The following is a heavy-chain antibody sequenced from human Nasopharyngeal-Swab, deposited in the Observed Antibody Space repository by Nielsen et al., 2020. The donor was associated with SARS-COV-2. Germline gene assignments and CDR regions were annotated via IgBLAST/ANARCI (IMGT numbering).Heavy chain of an antibody. Sequence: GGSLRLSCAASGFTFSGYWMSWVRQVPGKGPEWVANIKQDASEMYYVDSVKGRFTISRDHAKSSLFLQMNSLRAEDTAVYFCARGRPLGGYYFGYFDYWGQGTLVTVSS. CDR3: ARGRPLGGYYFGYFDY. V-gene: IGHV3-7*01. CDR1: GFTFSGYW. D-gene: IGHD3-3*01. J-gene: IGHJ4*02. CDR2: IKQDASEM.